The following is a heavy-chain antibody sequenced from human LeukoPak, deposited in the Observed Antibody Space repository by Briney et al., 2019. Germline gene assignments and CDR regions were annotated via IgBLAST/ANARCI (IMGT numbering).Heavy chain of an antibody. CDR1: GFTFSSYS. CDR2: ISSSSNTI. J-gene: IGHJ4*02. V-gene: IGHV3-48*01. CDR3: ARRKNDYGDFDY. Sequence: GGSLRLSCAASGFTFSSYSMNWVRQAPGKGLEWVSYISSSSNTIYYADSVKGRFTISRDNAKNPLYLQMNNLRVDDTAVYYCARRKNDYGDFDYWGQGTLVTVSS. D-gene: IGHD4-17*01.